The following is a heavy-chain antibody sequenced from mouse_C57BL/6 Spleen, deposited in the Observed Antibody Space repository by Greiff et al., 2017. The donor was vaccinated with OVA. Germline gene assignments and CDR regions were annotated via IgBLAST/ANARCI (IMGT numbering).Heavy chain of an antibody. J-gene: IGHJ2*01. CDR3: ARSGYYGSRYYFDY. Sequence: QVQLKQPGAELVRPGSSVKLSCKASGYTFTSYWMHWVKQRPIQGLEWIGNIDPSDSETHYNQKFKDKATLTVDKSSSTAYMQLSSLTSEDSAVYYCARSGYYGSRYYFDYWGQGTTLTVSS. CDR2: IDPSDSET. CDR1: GYTFTSYW. V-gene: IGHV1-52*01. D-gene: IGHD1-1*01.